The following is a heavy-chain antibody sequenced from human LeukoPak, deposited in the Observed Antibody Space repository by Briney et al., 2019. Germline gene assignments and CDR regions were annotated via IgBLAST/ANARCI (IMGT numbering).Heavy chain of an antibody. Sequence: GGSLRPSCAVSGFTFSSYAINWVRQAPGKGLEWVSSISGSSGSTFYADSVKGRFTISRDNSKNTLYLQMNSLRSEDTAVYYCARAGSGWYLLGYWGQGTLVTVSS. J-gene: IGHJ4*02. CDR2: ISGSSGST. CDR1: GFTFSSYA. CDR3: ARAGSGWYLLGY. V-gene: IGHV3-23*01. D-gene: IGHD6-19*01.